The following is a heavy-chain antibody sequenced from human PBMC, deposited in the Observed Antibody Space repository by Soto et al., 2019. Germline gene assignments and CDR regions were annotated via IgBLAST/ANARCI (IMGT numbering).Heavy chain of an antibody. CDR2: IYPGDSDT. D-gene: IGHD2-21*01. CDR3: ARRDDSPTAEYFQH. CDR1: GYSFTTYW. J-gene: IGHJ1*01. Sequence: GESLKISCKGSGYSFTTYWIGWVRQMPGKGLEWMGIIYPGDSDTRYSPSFQGQVTISADKSTSTAYLQWSSLKASDTAMYYCARRDDSPTAEYFQHWGQGTLVTVSS. V-gene: IGHV5-51*01.